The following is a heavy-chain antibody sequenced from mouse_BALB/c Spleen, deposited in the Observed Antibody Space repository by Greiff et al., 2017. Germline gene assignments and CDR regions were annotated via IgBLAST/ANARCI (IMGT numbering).Heavy chain of an antibody. Sequence: EVKVVESGGGLVQPGGSRKLSCAASGFTFSSFGMHWVCQAPEKGLEWVAYISSGSSTIYYADTVKGRFTISRDNPKNTLFLQMSSLKSEDTAMYYCARKRGYRDGAMDYWGQGTSVTVSS. CDR2: ISSGSSTI. J-gene: IGHJ4*01. CDR3: ARKRGYRDGAMDY. D-gene: IGHD2-14*01. CDR1: GFTFSSFG. V-gene: IGHV5-17*02.